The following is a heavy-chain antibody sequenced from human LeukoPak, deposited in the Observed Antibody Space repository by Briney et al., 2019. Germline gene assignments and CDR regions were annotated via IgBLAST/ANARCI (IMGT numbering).Heavy chain of an antibody. CDR3: ARGLATRSDYYFDY. J-gene: IGHJ4*02. CDR2: INPSGGST. Sequence: ASVKVSCKASGYTFSSYYMHWVRQAPGQGLEWMGIINPSGGSTSYAQKFQGSVTATRDMSTSTAYMELSSLRSEDTAVYYCARGLATRSDYYFDYWGQGTLVTVSS. V-gene: IGHV1-46*01. CDR1: GYTFSSYY. D-gene: IGHD5-24*01.